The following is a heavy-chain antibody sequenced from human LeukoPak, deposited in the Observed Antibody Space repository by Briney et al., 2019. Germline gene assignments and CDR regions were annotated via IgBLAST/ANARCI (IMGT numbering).Heavy chain of an antibody. CDR1: GDSISSGDYY. V-gene: IGHV4-61*02. J-gene: IGHJ3*02. D-gene: IGHD3-9*01. CDR3: AAGHYDILTGYFDAFDI. Sequence: SETLSLTCTVSGDSISSGDYYWSWIRQPAGKGLEWIGRISSSGSTNYNPSLKSRVTISVDTSKNQFSLKLSSVTAADTAVYYCAAGHYDILTGYFDAFDIWGQGTMVTVSS. CDR2: ISSSGST.